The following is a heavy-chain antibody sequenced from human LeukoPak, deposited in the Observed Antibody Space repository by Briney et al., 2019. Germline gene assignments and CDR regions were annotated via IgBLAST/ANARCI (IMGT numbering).Heavy chain of an antibody. CDR1: GFTFSSYE. CDR2: ISSGSTI. J-gene: IGHJ4*02. D-gene: IGHD6-19*01. V-gene: IGHV3-48*03. Sequence: PGGSLRLSCAASGFTFSSYEMNWVRQAPGKGLEWVSYISSGSTIYDADSVKGRFTISRDNAKNSLYLQMNSLRADDTAVYYCARGSIAVAGAPFDYWGQGTLVTVSS. CDR3: ARGSIAVAGAPFDY.